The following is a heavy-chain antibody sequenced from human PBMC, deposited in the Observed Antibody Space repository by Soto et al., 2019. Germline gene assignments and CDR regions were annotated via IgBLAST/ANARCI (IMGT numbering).Heavy chain of an antibody. J-gene: IGHJ6*02. CDR3: ARRERGIVVGPAAIRGHYYYYGMDV. CDR2: IIPIFGTA. V-gene: IGHV1-69*13. Sequence: SVKVSCKASGGTFSSYAISWVRQAPGQGLEWMGGIIPIFGTANYAQKFQGRVTITADESTSTAYMELSSLRSEDTAVYYCARRERGIVVGPAAIRGHYYYYGMDVWGQGTTVTVSS. CDR1: GGTFSSYA. D-gene: IGHD2-2*01.